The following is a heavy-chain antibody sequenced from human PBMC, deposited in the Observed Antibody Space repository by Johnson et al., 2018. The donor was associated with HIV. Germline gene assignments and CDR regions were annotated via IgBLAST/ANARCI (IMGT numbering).Heavy chain of an antibody. CDR2: ISSGGGTI. V-gene: IGHV3-11*04. Sequence: QVQLVESGGGLIQPGGSLRLSCAASGFTVSSNYMSWIRQAPERGLEWVSYISSGGGTIYYADSVKGRFTISRDNAKNSLYLQMNSLRAEDTAVYYCARVGANFDAFDIWGQGTMVTVSS. CDR3: ARVGANFDAFDI. CDR1: GFTVSSNY. J-gene: IGHJ3*02. D-gene: IGHD4/OR15-4a*01.